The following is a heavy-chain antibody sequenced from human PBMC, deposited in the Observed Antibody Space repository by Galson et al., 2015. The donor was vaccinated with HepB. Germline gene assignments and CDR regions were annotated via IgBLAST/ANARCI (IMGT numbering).Heavy chain of an antibody. CDR1: GYTFTSYA. CDR2: INAGNGNT. V-gene: IGHV1-3*01. CDR3: ARDREGTGYSYGFSFDY. Sequence: SVKVSCKASGYTFTSYAMHWVRQAPGQRLEWMGWINAGNGNTKYSQKFQGRVTITRDTSASTAYMELSSLRSEDTAVYYCARDREGTGYSYGFSFDYWGQGTLVTVSS. D-gene: IGHD5-18*01. J-gene: IGHJ4*02.